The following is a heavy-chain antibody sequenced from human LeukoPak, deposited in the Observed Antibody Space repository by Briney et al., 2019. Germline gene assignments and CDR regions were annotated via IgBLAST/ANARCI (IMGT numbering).Heavy chain of an antibody. CDR3: ARGASDIVVVPAAIY. CDR1: GYTFTSYY. J-gene: IGHJ4*02. D-gene: IGHD2-2*01. Sequence: ASVKVSCKASGYTFTSYYMHWVRQAPGQGLEWMGIINPSGGSTSYAQKFQGRVTMTRDTSTSTVYMELSSLRSEDTAVYYCARGASDIVVVPAAIYWGQGTLVTVSS. CDR2: INPSGGST. V-gene: IGHV1-46*01.